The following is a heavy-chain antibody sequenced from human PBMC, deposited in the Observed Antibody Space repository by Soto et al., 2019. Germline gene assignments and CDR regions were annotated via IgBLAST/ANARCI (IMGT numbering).Heavy chain of an antibody. Sequence: QVQLVESGGGVVQPGRSLRLSCAASGFTFSSYGMHWVRQAPGKGLEWVAVISYDGSNKYYADSVKGRFTISRDNSKNPLYLQMNSLRAEDTAVYYCAHGHPYNWRVPDYWGQGTLVTVSS. V-gene: IGHV3-30*03. D-gene: IGHD1-20*01. CDR3: AHGHPYNWRVPDY. J-gene: IGHJ4*02. CDR1: GFTFSSYG. CDR2: ISYDGSNK.